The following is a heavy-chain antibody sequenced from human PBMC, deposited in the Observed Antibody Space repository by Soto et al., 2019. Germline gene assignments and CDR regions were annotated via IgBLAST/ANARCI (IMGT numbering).Heavy chain of an antibody. CDR3: ARWTAFADAFDI. J-gene: IGHJ3*02. D-gene: IGHD5-12*01. CDR1: GFTFSSYD. V-gene: IGHV3-13*01. CDR2: IGTAGDT. Sequence: GGSLRLSCAASGFTFSSYDMHWVPQATGKGLEWVSAIGTAGDTYYPGSVKGRFTISRENAKNSLYLQMNSLRAGDTAVYYCARWTAFADAFDIWGQGTMVTVSS.